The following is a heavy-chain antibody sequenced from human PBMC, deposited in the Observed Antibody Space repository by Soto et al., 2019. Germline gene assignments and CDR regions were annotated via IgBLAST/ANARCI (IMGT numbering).Heavy chain of an antibody. D-gene: IGHD4-17*01. Sequence: QVQLVQSGAEVKKPGSSVKVSCKASGGTFSSYTISWVRQAPGQGLEWMGRIIPILGIANYAQKFQGRVTITADKSPSTAYMELSSMRSEDTAVYYCARETTSAEYFQHWGQGTLVTVSS. CDR1: GGTFSSYT. J-gene: IGHJ1*01. CDR2: IIPILGIA. CDR3: ARETTSAEYFQH. V-gene: IGHV1-69*08.